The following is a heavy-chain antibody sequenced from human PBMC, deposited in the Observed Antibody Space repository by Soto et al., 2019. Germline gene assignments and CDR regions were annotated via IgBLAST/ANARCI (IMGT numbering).Heavy chain of an antibody. D-gene: IGHD6-13*01. J-gene: IGHJ4*02. CDR1: GYTFTSYG. V-gene: IGHV1-18*01. CDR3: ARAPAAAANFDH. Sequence: QVQLVQSGAEVKKPGASVKVSCKASGYTFTSYGISWVRQAPGQGLEGMGWISAYNGDTNYAQNFQGRVTMTTDTSTSTAYMEVRSLRSDDTAVYYCARAPAAAANFDHWGQGTLVTVSS. CDR2: ISAYNGDT.